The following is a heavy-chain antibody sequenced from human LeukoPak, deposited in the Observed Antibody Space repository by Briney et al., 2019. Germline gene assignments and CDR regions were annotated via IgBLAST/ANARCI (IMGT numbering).Heavy chain of an antibody. Sequence: SETLYLTCTVSGGSISNYFWSWIRQSPGKGLEWIGYIHYSGSTNYNPSLRSRVTISVDTSKNQFSLKLSSVTAADAAVYYCARLTNTGNYQYYFDYWGQGTLVTVSS. CDR2: IHYSGST. D-gene: IGHD1-26*01. CDR3: ARLTNTGNYQYYFDY. V-gene: IGHV4-59*08. J-gene: IGHJ4*02. CDR1: GGSISNYF.